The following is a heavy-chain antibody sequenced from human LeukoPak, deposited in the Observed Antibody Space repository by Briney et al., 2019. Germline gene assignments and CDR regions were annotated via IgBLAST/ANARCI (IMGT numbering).Heavy chain of an antibody. CDR3: AIFPSDILTGHDAFDI. J-gene: IGHJ3*02. D-gene: IGHD3-9*01. Sequence: GGSLRLSCAASGFTFSSYGMHWVRQAPGKGLEWVAFIRYDGSNKYYADSVKGRFTISRDNSKNTLYLQMNSLRAEDTAVYYCAIFPSDILTGHDAFDIWGQGTMVTVSS. V-gene: IGHV3-30*02. CDR2: IRYDGSNK. CDR1: GFTFSSYG.